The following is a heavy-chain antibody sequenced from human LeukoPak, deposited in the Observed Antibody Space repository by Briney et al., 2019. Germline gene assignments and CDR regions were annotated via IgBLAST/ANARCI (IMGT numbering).Heavy chain of an antibody. Sequence: GGSLRLSCAASGFTFSSYGMHWVRQAPGKGLEWVAVISYDGSNKYYADSVKGRFTISRDNSKNTLYLQMNSLRAEDTAVYYCARAAAGTDAIDYWGQGTLVTVSS. J-gene: IGHJ4*02. CDR3: ARAAAGTDAIDY. CDR2: ISYDGSNK. V-gene: IGHV3-30*03. D-gene: IGHD6-13*01. CDR1: GFTFSSYG.